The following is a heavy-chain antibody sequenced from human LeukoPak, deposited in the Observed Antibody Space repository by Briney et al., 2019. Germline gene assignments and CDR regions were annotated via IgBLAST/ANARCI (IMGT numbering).Heavy chain of an antibody. CDR1: GFTFDDYA. D-gene: IGHD3-10*01. V-gene: IGHV3-9*01. CDR3: AKGAYGSGSYSNYYYMDV. Sequence: PGGSLRLSCAVSGFTFDDYAMHWVRQAPGKGLEWVSGIYWSSGTIGYADSVKGRFTISRDNAKNSLYLQMNSLRAEDTALYYCAKGAYGSGSYSNYYYMDVWGKGTTVTISS. J-gene: IGHJ6*03. CDR2: IYWSSGTI.